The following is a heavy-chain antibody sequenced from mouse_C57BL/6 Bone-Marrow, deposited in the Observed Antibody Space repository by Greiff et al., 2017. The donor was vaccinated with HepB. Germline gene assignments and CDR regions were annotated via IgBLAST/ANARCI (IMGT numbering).Heavy chain of an antibody. CDR1: GYAFSSSW. V-gene: IGHV1-82*01. D-gene: IGHD1-1*01. J-gene: IGHJ3*01. Sequence: QVQLQQSGPELVKPGASVKISCKASGYAFSSSWMNWVKQRPGKGLEWIGRIYPGDGDTNYNGKFKGKATLTADKSSSTAYMQLSSLTPEDSAVYFCARRGSSSYEFAYWGQGTLVTVSA. CDR3: ARRGSSSYEFAY. CDR2: IYPGDGDT.